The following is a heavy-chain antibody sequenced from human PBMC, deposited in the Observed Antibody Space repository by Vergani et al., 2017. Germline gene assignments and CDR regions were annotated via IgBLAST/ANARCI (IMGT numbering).Heavy chain of an antibody. CDR1: GFTFSSYA. Sequence: EVQLMESGGGWAQPGGSLRLSCAASGFTFSSYAMHWVRQAPGKGLEYVSAISSNGGSTYYANSVKGRFTISRDNSKNTLYLQMGSLRAEDMAVYYCARSTMVRGVPFDYWGQGTLVTVSS. V-gene: IGHV3-64*01. CDR3: ARSTMVRGVPFDY. CDR2: ISSNGGST. J-gene: IGHJ4*02. D-gene: IGHD3-10*01.